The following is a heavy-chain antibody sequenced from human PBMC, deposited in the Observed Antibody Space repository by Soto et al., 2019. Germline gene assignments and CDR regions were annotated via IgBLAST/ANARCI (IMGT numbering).Heavy chain of an antibody. J-gene: IGHJ3*01. V-gene: IGHV3-74*01. CDR3: ARGDRGAFDL. CDR1: GVTFSRYN. Sequence: PGGSLRLSCEASGVTFSRYNMHWVRQAPGQGLVWVSRIHSDGSSTTYADSVKGRFTISRDNAKNTLYLQMNSLRAEDTAVYYCARGDRGAFDLWGQGTMVTVSS. CDR2: IHSDGSST. D-gene: IGHD2-21*02.